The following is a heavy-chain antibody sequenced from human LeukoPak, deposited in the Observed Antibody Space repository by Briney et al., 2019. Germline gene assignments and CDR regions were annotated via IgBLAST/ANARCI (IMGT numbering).Heavy chain of an antibody. V-gene: IGHV1-2*02. Sequence: ASVKVSCKASGYTFTGYYMHWVRQAPGQGLEWMGWINPNCGGTNYAQKFQGRVTMTRDTSISTAYMELSRLRSDDTAVYYCARDHIRWLGNWFDPWGQGTLVTVSS. J-gene: IGHJ5*02. CDR3: ARDHIRWLGNWFDP. D-gene: IGHD4-23*01. CDR2: INPNCGGT. CDR1: GYTFTGYY.